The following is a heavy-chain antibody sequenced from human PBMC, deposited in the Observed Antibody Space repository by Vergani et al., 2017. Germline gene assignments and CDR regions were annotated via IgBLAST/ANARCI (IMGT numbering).Heavy chain of an antibody. CDR1: GGTFSSYA. J-gene: IGHJ4*02. CDR3: AKDIRGRGYSYGSAIDY. D-gene: IGHD5-18*01. V-gene: IGHV1-69*18. CDR2: IIPIFGTA. Sequence: QVQLVQSGAEVKKPGSSVKVSCKASGGTFSSYAISWVRQAPGQGLEWMGRIIPIFGTANYAQKFQGRVTITADESTSTAYMELSSLRSEDTALYYCAKDIRGRGYSYGSAIDYWGQGTLVTVSS.